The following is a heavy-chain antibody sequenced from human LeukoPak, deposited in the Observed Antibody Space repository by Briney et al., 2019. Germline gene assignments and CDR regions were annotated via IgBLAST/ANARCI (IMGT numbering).Heavy chain of an antibody. D-gene: IGHD5-24*01. CDR2: INHSGST. V-gene: IGHV4-34*01. J-gene: IGHJ4*02. CDR3: ARIASRDGYSPFDY. Sequence: SETLSLTCAVYGGSFSGYYWSWIRQPPGKGLEWIGEINHSGSTNYNPSLKGRVTISVDTSKNQFSLKLSSVTAADTAVYYCARIASRDGYSPFDYWGQGTLVTVSS. CDR1: GGSFSGYY.